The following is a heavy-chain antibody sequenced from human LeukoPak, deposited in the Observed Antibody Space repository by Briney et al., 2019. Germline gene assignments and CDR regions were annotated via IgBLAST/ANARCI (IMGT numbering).Heavy chain of an antibody. CDR3: AKEIERKYYYDSSGYYPFDY. CDR1: RFTFSSYA. Sequence: GGSLRLSCVATSRFTFSSYAMSWVRQAPGKGLEWVSAISGSGGSTYYADSVKGRFTISRDNSKNTLYLQMNSLRAEDTAVYYCAKEIERKYYYDSSGYYPFDYWGQGTLVTVSS. V-gene: IGHV3-23*01. J-gene: IGHJ4*02. CDR2: ISGSGGST. D-gene: IGHD3-22*01.